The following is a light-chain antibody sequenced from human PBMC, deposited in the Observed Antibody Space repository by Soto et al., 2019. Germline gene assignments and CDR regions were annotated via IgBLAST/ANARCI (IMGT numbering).Light chain of an antibody. CDR2: AAS. Sequence: DIQMTQSPSSLSASVGDRVIITCRASQSVSSYLNWYHQKLGKAPKLLISAASNLQSGVPSRFSGSGSGTEFTLTISGLEVEDFAIYFCQQSFTTPPYTFGQGTRL. V-gene: IGKV1-39*01. CDR1: QSVSSY. J-gene: IGKJ2*01. CDR3: QQSFTTPPYT.